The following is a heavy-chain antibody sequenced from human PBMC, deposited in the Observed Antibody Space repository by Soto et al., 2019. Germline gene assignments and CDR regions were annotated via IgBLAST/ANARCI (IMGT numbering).Heavy chain of an antibody. V-gene: IGHV3-30*18. J-gene: IGHJ4*02. D-gene: IGHD3-10*01. CDR1: GFTFSSYG. CDR2: ISYDGSNK. CDR3: AKVIGYGSGSYYSLPFDY. Sequence: GGSLRLSCAASGFTFSSYGMHWVRQAPGKGLEWVAVISYDGSNKYYADSLKGRFTISRDNSKNKLYLQMNSLRAEDTAVYYCAKVIGYGSGSYYSLPFDYWGQGTLVTVSS.